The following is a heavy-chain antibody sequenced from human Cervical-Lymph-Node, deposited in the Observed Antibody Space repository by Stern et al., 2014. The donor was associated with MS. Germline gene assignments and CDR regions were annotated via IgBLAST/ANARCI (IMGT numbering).Heavy chain of an antibody. CDR3: ARDSTKGGSKY. CDR2: IWSDGSNK. J-gene: IGHJ1*01. D-gene: IGHD1-26*01. Sequence: VQLVESGGGVVQPGRSLRLACAASGFTFSSYGMHWVRQAPDKGLEWVAVIWSDGSNKYYTDSVKGRFTISRDNSKNALYQQLHRLRAEDTAVYYCARDSTKGGSKYWGQGTLVTVSS. V-gene: IGHV3-33*01. CDR1: GFTFSSYG.